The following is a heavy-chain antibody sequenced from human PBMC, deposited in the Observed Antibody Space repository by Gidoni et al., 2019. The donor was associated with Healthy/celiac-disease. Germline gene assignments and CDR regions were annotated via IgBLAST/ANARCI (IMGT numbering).Heavy chain of an antibody. CDR1: GFTLGDCA. J-gene: IGHJ6*03. D-gene: IGHD6-13*01. Sequence: EVQLVASGGGLVKPGRSVRLSCTASGFTLGDCAIGGFRQAPGKGLEWVGFIRSKAYGGTTEYAASVKGRFTISRDDSKSIAYLQMNSLKTEDTAVYYCTRDDSRIAPNYYYYYMDVWGKGTTVTVSS. V-gene: IGHV3-49*05. CDR2: IRSKAYGGTT. CDR3: TRDDSRIAPNYYYYYMDV.